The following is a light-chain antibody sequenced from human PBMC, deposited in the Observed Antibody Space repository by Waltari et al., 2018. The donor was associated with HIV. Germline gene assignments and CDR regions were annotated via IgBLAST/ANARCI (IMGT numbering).Light chain of an antibody. CDR1: SSDVGAYKF. CDR3: SSVSGSINFVV. CDR2: EIN. J-gene: IGLJ2*01. Sequence: QSALTQPPSASGSPGQSVTISCTGTSSDVGAYKFVSWYQQHPGKAPKLMIYEINQRSSGVPVRFSGSMSGNTASLTVSVLQAEYDSYYYCSSVSGSINFVVFCGGTKLTVL. V-gene: IGLV2-8*01.